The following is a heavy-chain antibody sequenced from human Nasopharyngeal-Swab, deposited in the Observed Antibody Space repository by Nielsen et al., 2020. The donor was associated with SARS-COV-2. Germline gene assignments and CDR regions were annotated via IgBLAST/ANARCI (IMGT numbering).Heavy chain of an antibody. D-gene: IGHD4-11*01. Sequence: GESLKISCAASGFTFSSSSMNWVRQAPGKGLEWVSSISSSSGYIYYADSVKGRFTISRDNARNSLFLQMNSLRAEDTAVYYCARDHLMTVTIPYYYYGMDVWGQGTTVTVSS. V-gene: IGHV3-21*01. CDR3: ARDHLMTVTIPYYYYGMDV. CDR2: ISSSSGYI. CDR1: GFTFSSSS. J-gene: IGHJ6*02.